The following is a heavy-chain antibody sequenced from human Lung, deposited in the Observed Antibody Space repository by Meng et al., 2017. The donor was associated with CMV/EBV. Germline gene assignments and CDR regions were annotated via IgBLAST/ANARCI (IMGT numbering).Heavy chain of an antibody. CDR1: GYTFSAYQ. V-gene: IGHV1-2*02. J-gene: IGHJ4*02. D-gene: IGHD1-26*01. Sequence: ASVXVSXKTSGYTFSAYQMHWIRQAPGHGLEWMGWINPSSGVTRSAPMYQGRVTMTSDRYSTAYLELTSLTSDDTAFYYCARFGGAPVGSTPPDYWGQGPLVTVSS. CDR2: INPSSGVT. CDR3: ARFGGAPVGSTPPDY.